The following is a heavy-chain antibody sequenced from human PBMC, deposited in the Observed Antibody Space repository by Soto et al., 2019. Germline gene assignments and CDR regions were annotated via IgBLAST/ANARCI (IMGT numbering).Heavy chain of an antibody. D-gene: IGHD5-18*01. V-gene: IGHV3-33*01. CDR1: GFTFSSYG. CDR2: IWYDGSNK. CDR3: ARDLGRGYSYDFDY. Sequence: SLRLSCAASGFTFSSYGMHWVRQAPGKGLEWVAVIWYDGSNKYYADSVKGRFTISRDNSKNSLYLQMNSLRAEDTAVYYCARDLGRGYSYDFDYWGQGTLVTVSS. J-gene: IGHJ4*02.